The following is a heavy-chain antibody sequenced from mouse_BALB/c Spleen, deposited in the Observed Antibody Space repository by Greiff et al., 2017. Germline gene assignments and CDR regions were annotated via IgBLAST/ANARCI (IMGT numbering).Heavy chain of an antibody. CDR1: GFTFSSYG. CDR3: ARPDYVRCAMDY. Sequence: EVQLQESGGDLVKPGGSLKLSCAASGFTFSSYGMSWVRQTPDKRLEWVATISSGGSYTYYPDSVKGRFTISRDNAKNTLYLQMSSLKSEDTAMYYCARPDYVRCAMDYWGQGTSVTVSS. V-gene: IGHV5-6*01. D-gene: IGHD1-1*02. J-gene: IGHJ4*01. CDR2: ISSGGSYT.